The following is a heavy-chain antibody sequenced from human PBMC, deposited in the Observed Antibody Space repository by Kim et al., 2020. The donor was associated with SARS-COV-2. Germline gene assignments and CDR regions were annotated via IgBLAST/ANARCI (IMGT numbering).Heavy chain of an antibody. D-gene: IGHD3-3*01. CDR3: TRDFSYDFWSGYYTGIYYYYYGMDV. CDR2: IRSKAYGGTT. V-gene: IGHV3-49*04. CDR1: GFTFGDYA. Sequence: GGSLRLSCTASGFTFGDYAMSWVRQAPGKGLEWVGFIRSKAYGGTTEYAASVKGRFTISRDDSKSIAYLQMNSLKTEDTAVYYCTRDFSYDFWSGYYTGIYYYYYGMDVWGQGTTVTVSS. J-gene: IGHJ6*02.